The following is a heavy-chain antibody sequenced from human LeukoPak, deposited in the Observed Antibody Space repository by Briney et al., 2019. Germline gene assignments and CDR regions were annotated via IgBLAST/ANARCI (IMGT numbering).Heavy chain of an antibody. V-gene: IGHV3-23*01. D-gene: IGHD3-22*01. CDR3: AKQPGGDSNGYYQYYFDY. CDR1: GFTFSSYA. Sequence: PGGSLRLSCAASGFTFSSYAMSWVRQAPGKGLEWVSAISGSGGSTYYADSVKGRFTISRDNSKNTLYLQMNSLRAEDTAVYYCAKQPGGDSNGYYQYYFDYWGQGTLVTVSS. CDR2: ISGSGGST. J-gene: IGHJ4*02.